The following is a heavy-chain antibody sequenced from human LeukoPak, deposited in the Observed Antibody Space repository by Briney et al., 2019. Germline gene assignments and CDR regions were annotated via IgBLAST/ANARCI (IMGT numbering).Heavy chain of an antibody. Sequence: GESLKISCKGSGYSFTSYWIGWVRQMPGKGLEWMGIIYPGDSDTRYSPSFQGQVTISADKSISTAHLQWSSLKASDTAMYYCATTRIAAAGTEAFDIWGQGTMVTVSS. D-gene: IGHD6-13*01. V-gene: IGHV5-51*01. CDR1: GYSFTSYW. CDR2: IYPGDSDT. CDR3: ATTRIAAAGTEAFDI. J-gene: IGHJ3*02.